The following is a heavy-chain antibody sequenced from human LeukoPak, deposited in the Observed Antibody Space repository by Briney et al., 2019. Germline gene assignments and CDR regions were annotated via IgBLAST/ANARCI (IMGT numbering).Heavy chain of an antibody. CDR2: VYATGST. J-gene: IGHJ3*02. D-gene: IGHD1-1*01. CDR3: ARGPGTRSSYAFDI. CDR1: GGSISSLY. Sequence: SETLSLTCTVSGGSISSLYWSWIRQPAGKGLEWIGRVYATGSTNYNPSLKSRVTMSVDTSKNQFSLKLSSVTAADTAVYYCARGPGTRSSYAFDIWGQGTMVTVSS. V-gene: IGHV4-4*07.